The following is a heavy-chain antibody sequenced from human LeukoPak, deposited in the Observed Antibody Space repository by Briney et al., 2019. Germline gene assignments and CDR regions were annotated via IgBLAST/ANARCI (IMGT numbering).Heavy chain of an antibody. D-gene: IGHD2/OR15-2a*01. J-gene: IGHJ4*02. CDR1: GFSLGSFG. V-gene: IGHV3-30*18. CDR3: AKDLSYGTIWPYFDS. Sequence: GGSLRLSCAAPGFSLGSFGTHWVRQAPRKGLEWGAFISFDGSDKYYADSVKGGVTISRDNSRNTLYLQMSSLRSEDTAVFYCAKDLSYGTIWPYFDSRGQGTLVTVSS. CDR2: ISFDGSDK.